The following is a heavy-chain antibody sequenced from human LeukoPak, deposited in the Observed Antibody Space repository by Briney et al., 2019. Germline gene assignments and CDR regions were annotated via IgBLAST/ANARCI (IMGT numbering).Heavy chain of an antibody. D-gene: IGHD3-22*01. CDR3: AAGRSSGYYYGVVNYYYGMDV. Sequence: ASVKVSCKASGFTFTSSAVQWVRQARGQRLEWIGWIVVGSGNTNYAQKFQERVTITRDMSTSTAYMELSSLRSEDTAVYYCAAGRSSGYYYGVVNYYYGMDVWGQGTTVTVSS. CDR2: IVVGSGNT. V-gene: IGHV1-58*01. CDR1: GFTFTSSA. J-gene: IGHJ6*02.